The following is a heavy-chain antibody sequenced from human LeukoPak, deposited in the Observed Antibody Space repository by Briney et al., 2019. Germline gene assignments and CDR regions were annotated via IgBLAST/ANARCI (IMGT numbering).Heavy chain of an antibody. CDR2: INSDGSST. Sequence: GGSLRLSCAASGFTFSSYWMHWVRQAPGEGLVWVSRINSDGSSTSYADSVKGRFTISRDNAKNTLYLQMNSLRAEDTAVYYCARGPGAIDAFDIWGQGTMVTVSS. J-gene: IGHJ3*02. D-gene: IGHD3-10*01. CDR3: ARGPGAIDAFDI. V-gene: IGHV3-74*01. CDR1: GFTFSSYW.